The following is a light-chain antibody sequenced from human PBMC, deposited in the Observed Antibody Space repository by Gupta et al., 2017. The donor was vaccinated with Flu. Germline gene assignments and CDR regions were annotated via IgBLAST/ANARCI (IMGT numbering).Light chain of an antibody. CDR3: CSYAGSNTLV. J-gene: IGLJ2*01. Sequence: QSALPQRRSVHGSPGPSVTIPSIGPSGDVGAYNYVSWYQQYPGKAPKLMLYDVTQRPSGVPDRFSGSKSGDTASLTISGLEAEDEADYYCCSYAGSNTLVFGGGTKLTVL. V-gene: IGLV2-11*01. CDR2: DVT. CDR1: SGDVGAYNY.